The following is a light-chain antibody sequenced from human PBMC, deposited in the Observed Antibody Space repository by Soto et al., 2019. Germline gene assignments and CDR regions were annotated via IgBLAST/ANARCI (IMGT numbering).Light chain of an antibody. CDR1: SNDVVGYNS. CDR3: NSYTGSSIYV. CDR2: DVS. Sequence: QSALTQPASVSGSPGQSIAISCTGTSNDVVGYNSVSWYQQHPGKAPKLMIYDVSNRPSGVSNRFSGSKSGNTASLTISGLQAEDEADYYCNSYTGSSIYVFGTGTKVTVL. V-gene: IGLV2-14*01. J-gene: IGLJ1*01.